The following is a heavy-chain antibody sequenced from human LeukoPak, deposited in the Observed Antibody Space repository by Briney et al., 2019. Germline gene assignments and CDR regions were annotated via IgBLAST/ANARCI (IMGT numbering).Heavy chain of an antibody. CDR3: ARLNIHNWFDP. D-gene: IGHD2/OR15-2a*01. J-gene: IGHJ5*02. V-gene: IGHV4-59*02. CDR1: GGSVSSYY. CDR2: IYYSGNTKT. Sequence: SETLSLTCTVSGGSVSSYYWSWIRQPPGKGLEWIGYIYYSGNTKTNYNPSLESRVTISLDTSKNQFSLKLSSVTAADTAIYYCARLNIHNWFDPWGQGTLVTVSS.